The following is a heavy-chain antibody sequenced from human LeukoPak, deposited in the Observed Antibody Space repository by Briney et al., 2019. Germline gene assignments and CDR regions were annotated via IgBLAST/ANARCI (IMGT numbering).Heavy chain of an antibody. CDR3: ARDRGPSDVRRVTPNPYGMDV. Sequence: ASVKVSCKASGYTFTSYGISWVRQAPGQGLEWMGWISAYNGNTNYAQKLQGRVTMTTDTSTSTAYMELRSLRSDDTAVYYCARDRGPSDVRRVTPNPYGMDVWGQGTTVTVSS. V-gene: IGHV1-18*01. CDR2: ISAYNGNT. J-gene: IGHJ6*02. D-gene: IGHD3-10*01. CDR1: GYTFTSYG.